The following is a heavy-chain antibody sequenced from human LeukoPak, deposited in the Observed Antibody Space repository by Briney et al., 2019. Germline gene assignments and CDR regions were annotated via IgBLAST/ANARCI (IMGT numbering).Heavy chain of an antibody. CDR3: ARTAAGQYSSGWRDY. D-gene: IGHD6-19*01. J-gene: IGHJ4*02. Sequence: GASVKVSCKASGYTFTSYGISWVRQAPGQGLEWMVWISAYNGNTNYAQKFQGRVTMTTDTSTSTDYMELRSMSSDDTAVYYCARTAAGQYSSGWRDYWGQGTLVTVSS. CDR1: GYTFTSYG. V-gene: IGHV1-18*01. CDR2: ISAYNGNT.